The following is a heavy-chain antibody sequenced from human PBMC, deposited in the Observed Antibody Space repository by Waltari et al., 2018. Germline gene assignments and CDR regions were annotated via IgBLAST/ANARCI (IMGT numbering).Heavy chain of an antibody. CDR3: ARRLFWSGYYTFDY. Sequence: QVQLQQWGAGLLKPSETLSLTCAVYGGSFSGYYWSWIRQPPGKGLEWSGEINHSGSTNYNPSLKSRVTKSVDTSKNQFSLKLSSVTAADTAVYYCARRLFWSGYYTFDYWGQGTLVTVSS. CDR1: GGSFSGYY. CDR2: INHSGST. J-gene: IGHJ4*02. D-gene: IGHD3-3*01. V-gene: IGHV4-34*01.